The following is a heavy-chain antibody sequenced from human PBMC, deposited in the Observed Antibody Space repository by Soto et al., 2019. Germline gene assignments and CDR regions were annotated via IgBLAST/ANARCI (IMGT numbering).Heavy chain of an antibody. CDR2: INPSGGST. J-gene: IGHJ3*02. V-gene: IGHV1-46*03. D-gene: IGHD3-22*01. CDR3: ARDRAPYDSTDENAFDI. Sequence: ASVKVSCKASGYTFTCYYMHWVRQAPGQGLEWMGIINPSGGSTSYAQKFQGRVTMTRDTSTSTVYMELSSLRSEDTAVYYCARDRAPYDSTDENAFDIWGQGTMVTVS. CDR1: GYTFTCYY.